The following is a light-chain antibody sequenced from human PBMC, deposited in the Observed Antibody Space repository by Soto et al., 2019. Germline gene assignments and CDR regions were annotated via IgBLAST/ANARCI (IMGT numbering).Light chain of an antibody. J-gene: IGLJ2*01. V-gene: IGLV2-23*02. CDR3: CSYAGSSTFAV. Sequence: QSVLTQPASVSGSPGQSNTISCTGTSSDVGRYNLVSWYQQHPGKAPKLMIYEVSKRPSGVSNRFSGSKSGNTASLIISGLQAEDEADYYCCSYAGSSTFAVFGGGTKLTVL. CDR2: EVS. CDR1: SSDVGRYNL.